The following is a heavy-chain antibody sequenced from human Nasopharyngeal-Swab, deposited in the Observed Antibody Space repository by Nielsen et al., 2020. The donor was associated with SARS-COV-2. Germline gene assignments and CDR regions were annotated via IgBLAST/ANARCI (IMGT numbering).Heavy chain of an antibody. J-gene: IGHJ3*02. CDR2: IYTSGST. CDR1: GGSISSYY. V-gene: IGHV4-4*08. CDR3: ARASTRIPNAFDI. Sequence: SETLSLTCTVSGGSISSYYWSWIRQPPGKGLEWIGRIYTSGSTNYNPSLKSRVTISVDTSKNQFSLKLSSVTAADTAVYYCARASTRIPNAFDIWGQGTMVTVSS. D-gene: IGHD2-21*01.